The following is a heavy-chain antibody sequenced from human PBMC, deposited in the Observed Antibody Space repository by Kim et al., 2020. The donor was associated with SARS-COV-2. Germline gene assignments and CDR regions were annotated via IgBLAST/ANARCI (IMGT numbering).Heavy chain of an antibody. J-gene: IGHJ6*02. CDR1: GYTFTSYG. V-gene: IGHV1-18*01. D-gene: IGHD5-12*01. CDR2: ISAYNGNT. CDR3: ARDPRRYSGYDYYYYYGMDV. Sequence: ASVKVSCKASGYTFTSYGISWVRQAPGQGLEWMGWISAYNGNTNYAQKLQGRVTMTTDTSTSTAYMELRSLRSDDTAVYYCARDPRRYSGYDYYYYYGMDVWGQGTTVTVS.